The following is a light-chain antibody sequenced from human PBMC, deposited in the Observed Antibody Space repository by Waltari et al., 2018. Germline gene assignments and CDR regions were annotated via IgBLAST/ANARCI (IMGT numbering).Light chain of an antibody. V-gene: IGKV1-5*01. CDR1: QSISSW. Sequence: DIQMTQSPSTLSASVGDRVTITCRASQSISSWLAWYQQKPGKAPKLLIYDASSLESGVPSRFSGSGSGTEFTLTINGLQPDDFATYYCQHYNNYSFGQGTRVEIK. J-gene: IGKJ1*01. CDR3: QHYNNYS. CDR2: DAS.